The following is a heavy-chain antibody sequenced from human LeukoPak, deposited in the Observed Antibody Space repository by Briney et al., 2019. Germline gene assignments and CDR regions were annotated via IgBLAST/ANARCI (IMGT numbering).Heavy chain of an antibody. D-gene: IGHD4-23*01. Sequence: GASVKVSCKASGYTFTGYYMHWVRQAPGQGLEWMGWINPNSGGTNYAQKFQGRVTMTRDTSISTAYMELSRLRSDDTAVYYCARVREATVEDAFDIWGQGTMVTVSS. J-gene: IGHJ3*02. CDR3: ARVREATVEDAFDI. CDR1: GYTFTGYY. V-gene: IGHV1-2*02. CDR2: INPNSGGT.